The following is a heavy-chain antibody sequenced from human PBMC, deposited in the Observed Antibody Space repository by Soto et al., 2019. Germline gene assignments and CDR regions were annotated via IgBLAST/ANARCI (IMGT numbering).Heavy chain of an antibody. V-gene: IGHV1-18*01. J-gene: IGHJ4*02. CDR2: ISAYNGNT. CDR1: GYTFTSYG. Sequence: ASVKVSCKASGYTFTSYGISWVRQAPGQGLEWMGWISAYNGNTNYAQKLQGRVTMTTDTSTSTAYMELRSLRSDDTAVYCCAREDDSSGWYGGLDYWGQGTLVTVSS. CDR3: AREDDSSGWYGGLDY. D-gene: IGHD6-19*01.